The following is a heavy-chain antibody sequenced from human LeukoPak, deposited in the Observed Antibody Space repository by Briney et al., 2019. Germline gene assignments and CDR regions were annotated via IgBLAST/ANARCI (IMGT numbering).Heavy chain of an antibody. J-gene: IGHJ4*02. CDR1: GGTFSSYA. Sequence: ASVKVSCKASGGTFSSYAISWVRQAPGQGLEWMGRIIPILGIANYAQKFQGRVTMTEDTSTDTAYMELSSLRSEDTAVYYCARGRGVIITPLDDYWGQGTLVTVSS. V-gene: IGHV1-69*04. D-gene: IGHD3-10*01. CDR2: IIPILGIA. CDR3: ARGRGVIITPLDDY.